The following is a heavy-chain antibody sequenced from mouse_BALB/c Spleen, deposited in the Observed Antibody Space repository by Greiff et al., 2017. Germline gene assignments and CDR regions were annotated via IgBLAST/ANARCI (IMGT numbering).Heavy chain of an antibody. CDR2: IDPENGDT. D-gene: IGHD4-1*01. CDR1: GFNIKDYY. J-gene: IGHJ4*01. CDR3: NAHLHPETGAMDY. V-gene: IGHV14-4*02. Sequence: VQLQQSGAELVGSGASVKLSCTASGFNIKDYYMHWVKQRPEQGLEWIGWIDPENGDTEYAPKFQGKATMTADTSSNTAYLQLSSLTSEDTAVYYCNAHLHPETGAMDYWGQGTSVTVSS.